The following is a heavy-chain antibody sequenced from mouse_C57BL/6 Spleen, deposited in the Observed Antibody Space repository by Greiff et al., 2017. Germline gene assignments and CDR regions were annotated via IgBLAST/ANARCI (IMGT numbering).Heavy chain of an antibody. V-gene: IGHV5-17*01. CDR1: GFTFSDYG. J-gene: IGHJ1*03. CDR3: ARGGYDCDWGAYFDV. Sequence: EVKLVESGGGLVKPGGSLKLSCAASGFTFSDYGMHWVRQAPEKGLEWVAYISSGSSTIYYADPVKGRFPIARDNAKNTLFLQMTRLKSEDTAMYYCARGGYDCDWGAYFDVWGTGTTVTGSS. D-gene: IGHD2-4*01. CDR2: ISSGSSTI.